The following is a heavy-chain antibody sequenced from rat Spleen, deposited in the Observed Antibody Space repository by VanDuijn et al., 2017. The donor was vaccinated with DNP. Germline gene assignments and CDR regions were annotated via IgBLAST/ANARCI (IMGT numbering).Heavy chain of an antibody. CDR2: ISYDGGST. V-gene: IGHV5-7*01. Sequence: EVQLVESGGGLVQPGRSLKLSCAASGFTFSAYYMAWVRQAPQKGLEWVATISYDGGSTHYRDSVKGRFTASRDNTKSTLYLQMDSLRSEDTATYYCARPDYWGQGVMVTVSS. J-gene: IGHJ2*01. CDR3: ARPDY. CDR1: GFTFSAYY.